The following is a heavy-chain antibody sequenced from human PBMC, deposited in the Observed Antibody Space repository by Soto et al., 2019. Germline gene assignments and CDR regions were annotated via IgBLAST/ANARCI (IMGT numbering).Heavy chain of an antibody. CDR1: GFTFSSYS. Sequence: EVQLVESGGGLVKPGGSLRLSCAASGFTFSSYSMNWVRQAPGKGLEWVSSSSSSSSYIYYADSVKGRFTISRDNAKNSLYLQMNSLRAEDTAVYYCARDRAAAQPFYYGMDVWGQGTTVTVSS. D-gene: IGHD6-13*01. CDR2: SSSSSSYI. CDR3: ARDRAAAQPFYYGMDV. J-gene: IGHJ6*02. V-gene: IGHV3-21*01.